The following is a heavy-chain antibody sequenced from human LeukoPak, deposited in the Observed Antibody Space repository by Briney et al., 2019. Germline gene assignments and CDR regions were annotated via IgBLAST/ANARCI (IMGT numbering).Heavy chain of an antibody. Sequence: ASVKVSCKASGYTFTSYGISWVRQAPGQGLEWMGWISAYNGNTNYAQKLQGRVTMTTDTSTSTAYMELRSLRSDDTAVYYCARDEGGIAASGPYYLDYWGQGTLVTVSS. CDR1: GYTFTSYG. J-gene: IGHJ4*02. V-gene: IGHV1-18*01. CDR2: ISAYNGNT. CDR3: ARDEGGIAASGPYYLDY. D-gene: IGHD6-13*01.